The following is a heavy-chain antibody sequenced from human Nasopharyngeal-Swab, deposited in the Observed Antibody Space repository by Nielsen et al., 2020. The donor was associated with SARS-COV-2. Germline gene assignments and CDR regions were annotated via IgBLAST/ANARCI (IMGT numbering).Heavy chain of an antibody. CDR1: GASIISSHW. J-gene: IGHJ4*02. CDR2: IDHTGTT. CDR3: AKHEGGVFDS. D-gene: IGHD3-16*01. Sequence: GSLRLSCGVSGASIISSHWWNWVRQTPGKGLEWIAEIDHTGTTYYNPSLKSRVSISMDKAKSQFSLHLNSVTAADTGVYFCAKHEGGVFDSWAWEPWSPSP. V-gene: IGHV4-4*01.